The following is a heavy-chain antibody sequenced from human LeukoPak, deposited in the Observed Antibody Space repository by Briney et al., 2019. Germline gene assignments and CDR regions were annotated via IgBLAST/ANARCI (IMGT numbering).Heavy chain of an antibody. J-gene: IGHJ6*02. CDR2: ISGLSSYI. Sequence: GGSLRLSCAVSGFTFSSHGMNWVRQAPGKGLEWVSSISGLSSYIYYADSVKGRFTISRDNAKNSLYLQMNSLRAEDTAVYYCAKVNNDLNGMDVWGQGTTVTVSS. CDR3: AKVNNDLNGMDV. V-gene: IGHV3-21*06. CDR1: GFTFSSHG. D-gene: IGHD3-3*01.